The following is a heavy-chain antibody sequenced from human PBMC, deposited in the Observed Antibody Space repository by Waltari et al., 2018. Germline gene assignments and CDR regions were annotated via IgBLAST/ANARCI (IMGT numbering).Heavy chain of an antibody. J-gene: IGHJ4*02. CDR3: VKYSSSFLGDC. CDR2: ISTDGSIT. CDR1: GFTFSISW. Sequence: EVQLVESGGGLVQPGGSLRLSCAASGFTFSISWMPWVRQAPGKGLVSVSQISTDGSITNYADSVKGRFTISRDNAENTLSLQMHSLRAEDTAVYYCVKYSSSFLGDCWGQGTLVTVSS. V-gene: IGHV3-74*01. D-gene: IGHD6-19*01.